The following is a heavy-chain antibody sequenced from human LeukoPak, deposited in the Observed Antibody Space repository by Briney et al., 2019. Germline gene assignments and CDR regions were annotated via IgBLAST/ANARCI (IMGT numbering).Heavy chain of an antibody. J-gene: IGHJ4*02. CDR1: GSISSYY. CDR3: ARVGDGNFDY. V-gene: IGHV4-59*01. Sequence: SETLSLTCTVSGSISSYYWTWIRQPPGKGLEWIGYIYYSGGTNYNPSLKSRVTISLDTSKNQFSLKLSSVTAADTAVYYCARVGDGNFDYWGQGTLVTVSS. CDR2: IYYSGGT.